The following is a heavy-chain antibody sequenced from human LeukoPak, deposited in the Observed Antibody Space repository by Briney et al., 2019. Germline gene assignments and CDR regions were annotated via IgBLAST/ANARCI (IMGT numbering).Heavy chain of an antibody. CDR2: IYYSGST. J-gene: IGHJ4*02. V-gene: IGHV4-59*01. D-gene: IGHD1-26*01. CDR3: AGIFGGANGGFDF. Sequence: SETLSLTCTVSGVSISSYYWSWIRQPPGKGLEWIGYIYYSGSTNYKPSLKSRVTISVDTSKNQFSLKLSSVTAADTAVYYCAGIFGGANGGFDFWGQGTLVTVSS. CDR1: GVSISSYY.